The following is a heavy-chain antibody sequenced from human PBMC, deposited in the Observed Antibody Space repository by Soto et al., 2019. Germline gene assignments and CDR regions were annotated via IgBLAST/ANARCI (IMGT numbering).Heavy chain of an antibody. J-gene: IGHJ5*02. CDR3: AREGRITIVRGVIYWFDP. V-gene: IGHV4-30-4*01. Sequence: SETLSLTCTVSGGSISSGDYYWSWIRQPPGKGLEWIGYIYYSGSTYYNPSLKSRVTISVDTSKNQFSLKLSSVTAADTAVYYCAREGRITIVRGVIYWFDPWGQGTLVTVSS. CDR2: IYYSGST. D-gene: IGHD3-10*01. CDR1: GGSISSGDYY.